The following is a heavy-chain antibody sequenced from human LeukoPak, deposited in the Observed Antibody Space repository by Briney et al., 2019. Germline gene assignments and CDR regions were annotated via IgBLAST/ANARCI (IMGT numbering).Heavy chain of an antibody. J-gene: IGHJ4*02. D-gene: IGHD3-16*02. CDR3: ARGPGYDYVWGSYRYAPFDY. CDR2: IYYSGST. CDR1: GGSISSYY. V-gene: IGHV4-59*01. Sequence: SETPSLTCTVSGGSISSYYWSWIRQPPGKGLEWIGYIYYSGSTNYNPSLKSRVTISVDTSKNQFSLKLSSVTAADTAVYYCARGPGYDYVWGSYRYAPFDYWGQGTLVTVSS.